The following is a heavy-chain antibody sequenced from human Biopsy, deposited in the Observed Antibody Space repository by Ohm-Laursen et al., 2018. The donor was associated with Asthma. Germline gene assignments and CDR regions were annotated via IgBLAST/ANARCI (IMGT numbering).Heavy chain of an antibody. V-gene: IGHV1-69*01. CDR3: ARKAGSCISRTCYSLDF. J-gene: IGHJ4*02. D-gene: IGHD2-2*01. CDR1: GGTFNTYV. Sequence: SSVKVSCKFLGGTFNTYVIGWVRQAPGQGLEWISGINSVFGTTTYPQKFQDRVTITADDSTSTVYMELSSLRSEDTAVYYCARKAGSCISRTCYSLDFWGQGTLVTVSS. CDR2: INSVFGTT.